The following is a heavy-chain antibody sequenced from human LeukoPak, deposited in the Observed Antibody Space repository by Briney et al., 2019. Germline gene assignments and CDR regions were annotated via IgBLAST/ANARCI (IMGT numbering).Heavy chain of an antibody. CDR3: ARSCSGGSCYGKAPGTFDY. D-gene: IGHD2-15*01. V-gene: IGHV3-66*02. Sequence: PGGSLRLSCAASGFIVSYSYMSWVRQAPGKGLEWVSLIYSGGSTFYADSVKGRFTIARDNSKNTLYLQMNSLRVEDTAVYYCARSCSGGSCYGKAPGTFDYWGQGTLVTVSS. CDR2: IYSGGST. J-gene: IGHJ4*02. CDR1: GFIVSYSY.